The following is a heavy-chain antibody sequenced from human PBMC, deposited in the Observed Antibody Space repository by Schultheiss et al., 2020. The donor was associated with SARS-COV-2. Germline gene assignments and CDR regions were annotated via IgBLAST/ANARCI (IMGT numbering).Heavy chain of an antibody. D-gene: IGHD6-19*01. V-gene: IGHV4-34*01. J-gene: IGHJ4*02. CDR3: ARGHSSGWYSNY. CDR1: GGSFSGYY. Sequence: GSLRLSCAVYGGSFSGYYWSWIRQPPGKGLEWIGEINHSGSTNYNPSLKSRVTISVDTSKNQFSLKLSSVTAADTAVYYCARGHSSGWYSNYWGQGTLVTVSS. CDR2: INHSGST.